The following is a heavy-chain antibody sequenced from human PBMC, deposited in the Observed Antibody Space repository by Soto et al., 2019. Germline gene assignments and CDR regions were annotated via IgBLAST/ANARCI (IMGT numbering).Heavy chain of an antibody. V-gene: IGHV4-39*01. D-gene: IGHD4-4*01. CDR3: ACHDYSNAYGMDV. Sequence: SETLSLTCTVSGGSISSSSYYWGWIRQPPGKGLEWIGSIYYSGSTYYNPSLKSRVTISVDTSKNQFSLKLSSVTAADTAVYYCACHDYSNAYGMDVWGQGTTVTVSS. CDR1: GGSISSSSYY. CDR2: IYYSGST. J-gene: IGHJ6*02.